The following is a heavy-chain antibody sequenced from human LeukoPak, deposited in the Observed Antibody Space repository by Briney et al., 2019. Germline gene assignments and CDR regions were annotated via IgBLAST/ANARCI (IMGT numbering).Heavy chain of an antibody. V-gene: IGHV3-15*01. D-gene: IGHD3-10*01. J-gene: IGHJ4*02. CDR1: VFTYSNAW. CDR2: IKGKTGGETT. CDR3: NTDLRWEFPPPGY. Sequence: PGVSLRLFCATSVFTYSNAWMIWVRQASGKARVCVVRIKGKTGGETTDYAAPVKGRFTIPRDDSNKPLYLQLQSLQPEDTVVYFCNTDLRWEFPPPGYWGQGNLVTVSS.